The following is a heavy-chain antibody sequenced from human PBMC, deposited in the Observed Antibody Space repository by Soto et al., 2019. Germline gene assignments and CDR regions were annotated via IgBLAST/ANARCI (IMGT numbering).Heavy chain of an antibody. CDR1: GGSISSGGYY. CDR2: IYYSGST. Sequence: QVQLQESGPGLVKPSQTLSLTCTVSGGSISSGGYYWSWIRQHPRKGLEWIGYIYYSGSTYNNLSLKSPVTISVDTSKNQFSRKLSSVTAADTAVYYCARGSSMVYAIALPFYFDYWGQGTRVTVSS. D-gene: IGHD2-8*01. J-gene: IGHJ4*02. V-gene: IGHV4-31*01. CDR3: ARGSSMVYAIALPFYFDY.